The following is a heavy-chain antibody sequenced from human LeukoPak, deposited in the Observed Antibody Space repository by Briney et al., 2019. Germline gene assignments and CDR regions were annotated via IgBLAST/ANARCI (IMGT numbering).Heavy chain of an antibody. CDR3: ARDTDSWSGYPYYYYYYGMDV. CDR2: ISSSSSYI. CDR1: GFTFSSYS. Sequence: PGGSLRLSCAASGFTFSSYSMNWVRQAPGKGLEWVSSISSSSSYIYYADSVKGRFIISRDNAKNSLYLQMNSLRAEDTAVYYCARDTDSWSGYPYYYYYYGMDVWGQGTTVTVSS. J-gene: IGHJ6*02. D-gene: IGHD3-3*01. V-gene: IGHV3-21*01.